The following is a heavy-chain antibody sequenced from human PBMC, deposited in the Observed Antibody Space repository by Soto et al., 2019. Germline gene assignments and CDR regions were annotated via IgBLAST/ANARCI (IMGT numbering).Heavy chain of an antibody. CDR2: ISAYNGNT. Sequence: QVQLVQSGAEVKKPGASVKVSCKASGYTFTSYGISWVRQAPGQGLEWMGWISAYNGNTNYAQKLQGRVTMTTDTSXXTAYRELRSLRSADTAVYYCARDRRLQWELPYFDYWGQGTLVTVSS. V-gene: IGHV1-18*01. D-gene: IGHD1-26*01. CDR1: GYTFTSYG. CDR3: ARDRRLQWELPYFDY. J-gene: IGHJ4*02.